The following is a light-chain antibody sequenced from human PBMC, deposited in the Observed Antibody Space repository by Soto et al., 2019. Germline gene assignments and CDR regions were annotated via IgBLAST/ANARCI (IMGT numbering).Light chain of an antibody. CDR2: EVS. J-gene: IGLJ1*01. Sequence: QSVLTQPASVSGSPGQSITISCTGTTSDVGGYNCVSWYQQYPGKAPKLMIYEVSNRPSGVSDRFSGSKSGKTASLTISGLQAEDEADYYCSSCTSINTHVFGSGTKVTVL. CDR3: SSCTSINTHV. V-gene: IGLV2-14*01. CDR1: TSDVGGYNC.